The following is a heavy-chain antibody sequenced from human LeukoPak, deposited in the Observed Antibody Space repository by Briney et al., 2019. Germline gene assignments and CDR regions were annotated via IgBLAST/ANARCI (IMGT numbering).Heavy chain of an antibody. Sequence: GGSLRLPCAASGFTFSSYWMHWVRQAPGKGLVWVSRINSDGSTINYADSVKGRFTISRDNAKNTRYLQMDSLRAEDTAVYYCTRETVVVATASLGYWGLGTLVTVSS. J-gene: IGHJ4*02. D-gene: IGHD2-2*01. V-gene: IGHV3-74*01. CDR1: GFTFSSYW. CDR2: INSDGSTI. CDR3: TRETVVVATASLGY.